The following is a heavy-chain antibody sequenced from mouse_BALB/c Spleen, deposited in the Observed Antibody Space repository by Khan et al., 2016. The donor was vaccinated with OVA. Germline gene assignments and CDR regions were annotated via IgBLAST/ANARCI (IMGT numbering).Heavy chain of an antibody. J-gene: IGHJ4*01. CDR3: ARGNYYGYAMDY. D-gene: IGHD1-1*01. CDR1: GYSITSDYA. CDR2: ISSSGST. V-gene: IGHV3-2*02. Sequence: EVQLQESGPGLVKPSQSLSLTCTVTGYSITSDYAWNWIRQFPGNKLEWMGYISSSGSTSYNPSLKSRISLTRDTSKNQFFLQLNSVTTEDTATEDCARGNYYGYAMDYWGQGTSVTVSS.